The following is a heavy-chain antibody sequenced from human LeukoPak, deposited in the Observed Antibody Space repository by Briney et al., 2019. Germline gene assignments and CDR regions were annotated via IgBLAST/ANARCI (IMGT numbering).Heavy chain of an antibody. J-gene: IGHJ4*02. V-gene: IGHV4-61*02. CDR1: GGSISSGSYY. CDR3: ARDIVVVPAAIYSPGYFDY. CDR2: IYTSGST. D-gene: IGHD2-2*02. Sequence: SQTLSLTCTVSGGSISSGSYYWSWIRQPAGKGLEWIGRIYTSGSTNYNPSLKSRVTISVDTSKNQFSLKLSSVTAADTAVYYCARDIVVVPAAIYSPGYFDYWGQGTLVTVSS.